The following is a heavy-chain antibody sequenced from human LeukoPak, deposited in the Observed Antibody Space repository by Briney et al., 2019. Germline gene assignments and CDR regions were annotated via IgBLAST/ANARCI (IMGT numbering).Heavy chain of an antibody. CDR2: ISGSGGSR. CDR1: GFTFSTYA. D-gene: IGHD6-13*01. V-gene: IGHV3-23*01. J-gene: IGHJ4*02. Sequence: PGGSLRLSCAASGFTFSTYAMSWVRQAPGKGLQWVSVISGSGGSRYYADSVKGRFTISRDNSKNTLYLQMNSLRAEDTAVYYCAKSLHSSGWYYWGQGTLVTVSS. CDR3: AKSLHSSGWYY.